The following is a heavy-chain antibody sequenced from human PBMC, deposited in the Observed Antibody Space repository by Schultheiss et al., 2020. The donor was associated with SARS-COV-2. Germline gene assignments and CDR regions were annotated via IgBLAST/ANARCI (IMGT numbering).Heavy chain of an antibody. CDR3: ARDGYYDSSGYYYEGGSEYFQH. D-gene: IGHD3-22*01. V-gene: IGHV4-34*01. J-gene: IGHJ1*01. CDR1: GGSISSYY. Sequence: SETLSLTCTVSGGSISSYYWSWIRQPPGKGLEWVGEINHSGSTNYNPSLKSRVTISVDTSKNQFSLKLSSVTAADTAVYYCARDGYYDSSGYYYEGGSEYFQHWGQGTLVTVSS. CDR2: INHSGST.